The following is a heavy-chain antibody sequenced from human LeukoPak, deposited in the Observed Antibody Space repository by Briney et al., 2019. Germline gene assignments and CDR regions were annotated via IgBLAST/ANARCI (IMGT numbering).Heavy chain of an antibody. V-gene: IGHV3-23*01. CDR3: AKDGVRVTFLSPRDYIWGSYRLGYFDY. J-gene: IGHJ4*02. Sequence: GGSLRLSCAASGFTFSSYAMSWGRQAPGKGLEWVSAISGSGGSTYYADSVKGRFTISRDNSKNTLYLQMNSLRAEDTAVYYCAKDGVRVTFLSPRDYIWGSYRLGYFDYWGQGTLVTVSS. CDR1: GFTFSSYA. CDR2: ISGSGGST. D-gene: IGHD3-16*02.